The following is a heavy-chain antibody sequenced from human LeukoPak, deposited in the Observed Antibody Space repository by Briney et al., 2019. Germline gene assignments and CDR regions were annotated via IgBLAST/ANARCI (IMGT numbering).Heavy chain of an antibody. CDR3: ARDGGLQSHFDY. J-gene: IGHJ4*02. CDR1: GDSFNEYY. CDR2: IYHNGNS. Sequence: SETLSLTCSVFGDSFNEYYWNWVRQPPGKGLQWIGYIYHNGNSNYNPSLKGRLTISVDTAKNQFSLKLTSVTAADTAVYYCARDGGLQSHFDYWGQGALVTVSS. D-gene: IGHD5-24*01. V-gene: IGHV4-59*01.